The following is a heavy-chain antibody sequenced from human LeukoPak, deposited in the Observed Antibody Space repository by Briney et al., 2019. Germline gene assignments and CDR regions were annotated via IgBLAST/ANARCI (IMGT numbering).Heavy chain of an antibody. CDR2: IYYSGST. J-gene: IGHJ4*02. CDR3: ARAYGSGTHFDY. CDR1: GGSISSSSYY. D-gene: IGHD3-10*01. V-gene: IGHV4-31*03. Sequence: SETLSLTCTVSGGSISSSSYYWGWIRQPPGKGLEWIGYIYYSGSTYYNPSLKSRVTISVDTSKNQFSLKLSSVTAADTAVYYCARAYGSGTHFDYWGQGTLVTVSS.